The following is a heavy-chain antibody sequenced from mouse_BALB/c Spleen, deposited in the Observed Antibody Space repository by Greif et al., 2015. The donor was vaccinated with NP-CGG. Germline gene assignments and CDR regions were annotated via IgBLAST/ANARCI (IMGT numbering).Heavy chain of an antibody. CDR1: GYTFTSYW. V-gene: IGHV1-7*01. Sequence: QVQLQQSGAELAKPGASVKMSCKASGYTFTSYWMHWVKQRPGQGLEWIGYINPSTGYTEYNQKFKDKATLTADKSSSTAYTQLSSLTSEDSAVYYCARLGLGAYWGQGTLVTVSA. D-gene: IGHD4-1*01. CDR2: INPSTGYT. CDR3: ARLGLGAY. J-gene: IGHJ3*01.